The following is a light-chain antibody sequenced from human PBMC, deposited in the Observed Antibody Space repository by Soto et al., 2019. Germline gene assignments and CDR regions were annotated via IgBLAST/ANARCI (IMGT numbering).Light chain of an antibody. J-gene: IGKJ1*01. Sequence: DIQMTQSPFSVSASVGGTVNISCRASQSISVSLAWYQQKPGKAPRLLIYDASTLQGGVPSRFSGRGSGTEFTLTVTSLQPEDFASYFCQQYDKYSTFGHGTKVDIK. CDR2: DAS. CDR1: QSISVS. V-gene: IGKV1-5*01. CDR3: QQYDKYST.